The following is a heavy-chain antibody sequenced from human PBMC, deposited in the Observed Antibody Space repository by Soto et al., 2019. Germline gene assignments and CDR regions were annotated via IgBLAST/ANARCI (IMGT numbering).Heavy chain of an antibody. Sequence: QVQLVQSGAEVKKPGSSVKVSCKASGGTFSSYAISWVRQAPGQGLEWMGGIIPIFGTANYAQKFQGRVTLAAHDSTDTAYLQLSSLRSEETAVYSGASVGPSGYSYDYGAYYDGMDVWGQGTTVTVS. D-gene: IGHD5-18*01. CDR1: GGTFSSYA. V-gene: IGHV1-69*12. J-gene: IGHJ6*02. CDR3: ASVGPSGYSYDYGAYYDGMDV. CDR2: IIPIFGTA.